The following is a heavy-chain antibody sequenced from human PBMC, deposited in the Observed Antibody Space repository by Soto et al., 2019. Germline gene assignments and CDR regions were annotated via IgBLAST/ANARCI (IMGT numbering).Heavy chain of an antibody. CDR3: ARGVVSTGYFDY. CDR2: SRDKVHSHTT. CDR1: GFTFSDHY. Sequence: EVQLAESGGGLVQPGGSLRLSCAASGFTFSDHYMDWVRQAPGKGLEWVGRSRDKVHSHTTEYAASVKGRFTISRGDSENSLYLQMNSQKTEDTAVYYCARGVVSTGYFDYWGQGTLVTVSS. J-gene: IGHJ4*02. V-gene: IGHV3-72*01. D-gene: IGHD5-12*01.